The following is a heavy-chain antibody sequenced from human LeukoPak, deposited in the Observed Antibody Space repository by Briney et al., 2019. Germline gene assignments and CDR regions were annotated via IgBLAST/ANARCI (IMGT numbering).Heavy chain of an antibody. J-gene: IGHJ4*02. D-gene: IGHD6-13*01. CDR1: GYTFTSYG. CDR3: ARVVILEQQLPYFDY. Sequence: ASVKVSCKASGYTFTSYGISWARQAPGQGLEWMGWISAYNGNTNYAQKLQGRVTMTTDTSTSTAYMELRSLRSDDTAVYYCARVVILEQQLPYFDYWGQGTLVTVSS. V-gene: IGHV1-18*01. CDR2: ISAYNGNT.